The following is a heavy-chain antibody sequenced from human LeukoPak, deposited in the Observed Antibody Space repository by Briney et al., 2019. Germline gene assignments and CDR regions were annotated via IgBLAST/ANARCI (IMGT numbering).Heavy chain of an antibody. J-gene: IGHJ4*02. CDR3: ARNRIAAAATSDY. CDR2: IYTSGST. D-gene: IGHD6-13*01. V-gene: IGHV4-61*02. Sequence: PSQTLSLTCTVSGGSINSGSYYWSWIRQPAGKGLEWIGRIYTSGSTNYNPSLKSRVTISVDKSKNQFSLKLSSVTAADTAVYYCARNRIAAAATSDYWGQGTLVTVSS. CDR1: GGSINSGSYY.